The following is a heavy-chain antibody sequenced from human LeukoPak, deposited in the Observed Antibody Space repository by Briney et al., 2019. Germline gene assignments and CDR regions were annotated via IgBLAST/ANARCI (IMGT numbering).Heavy chain of an antibody. V-gene: IGHV4-39*07. Sequence: SETLSLTCTVSGGSISSSSYYWGWIRQPPGKGLEWIGSIYYSGSTYYNPSLKSRVTISVDTSKNQFSLKLSSVTAADTAVYYCARGARYSGYVYWFDPWGQGTLVTVSS. CDR1: GGSISSSSYY. D-gene: IGHD5-12*01. CDR2: IYYSGST. CDR3: ARGARYSGYVYWFDP. J-gene: IGHJ5*02.